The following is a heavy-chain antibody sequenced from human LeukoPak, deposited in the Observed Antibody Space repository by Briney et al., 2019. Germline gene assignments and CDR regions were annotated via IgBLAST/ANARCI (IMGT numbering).Heavy chain of an antibody. CDR1: GFTVSSNY. CDR3: ARDFPGIGVAGTRPLDY. D-gene: IGHD6-19*01. J-gene: IGHJ4*02. V-gene: IGHV3-53*01. Sequence: GGSLRLSCAASGFTVSSNYMSWVRQAPGKGLEWVSVIYSGGSTYYADSVKGRFTISRDNSKNTLYLQMNSLRAEDTAVYYCARDFPGIGVAGTRPLDYWGQGTLVTVSS. CDR2: IYSGGST.